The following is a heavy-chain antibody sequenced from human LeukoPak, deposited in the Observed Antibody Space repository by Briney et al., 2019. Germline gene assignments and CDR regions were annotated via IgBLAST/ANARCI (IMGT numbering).Heavy chain of an antibody. CDR1: GGTFSSYT. J-gene: IGHJ4*02. V-gene: IGHV1-2*06. Sequence: ASVKVSCKASGGTFSSYTISWVRQAPGQGLEWMGRINPNSGGTNYAQKFQGRVTMTRDTSISTAYMELSRLRSDDTAVYYCAGSYYGSGNWGQGTLVTVSS. CDR2: INPNSGGT. D-gene: IGHD3-10*01. CDR3: AGSYYGSGN.